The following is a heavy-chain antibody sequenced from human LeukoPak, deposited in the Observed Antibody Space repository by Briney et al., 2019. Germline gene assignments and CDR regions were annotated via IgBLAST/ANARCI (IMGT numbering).Heavy chain of an antibody. CDR3: AKDHSQLLLWRVGYYMDV. Sequence: GGSLRLSCAASGFTFSSYGMHWVRQAPGKGLEWVAFIRYDGSNKYYADSVKGRFTISRDNSKNTLYLQMNSLRAEDTAVYYCAKDHSQLLLWRVGYYMDVWGKGTTVTVSS. V-gene: IGHV3-30*02. CDR2: IRYDGSNK. CDR1: GFTFSSYG. D-gene: IGHD2-2*01. J-gene: IGHJ6*03.